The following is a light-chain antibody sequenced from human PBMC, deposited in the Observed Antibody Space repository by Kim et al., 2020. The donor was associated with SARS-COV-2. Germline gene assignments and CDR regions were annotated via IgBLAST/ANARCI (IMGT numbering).Light chain of an antibody. CDR1: SSDVGGSKF. J-gene: IGLJ1*01. CDR2: DVD. V-gene: IGLV2-14*03. Sequence: QSALTQPASVSGSPGQSITISCTGTSSDVGGSKFVSWYQQHPNSAPKLILFDVDHRPSGISNRFSGSKSGNTASLTISALQAVDEADYYCSSYTLTNTYFFGTGTKVTVL. CDR3: SSYTLTNTYF.